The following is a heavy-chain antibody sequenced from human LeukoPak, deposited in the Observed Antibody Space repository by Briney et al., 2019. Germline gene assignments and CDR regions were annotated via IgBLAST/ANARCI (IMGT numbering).Heavy chain of an antibody. Sequence: SETLSLTCTVSGYSISSGYYWGWVRQSPGKGLEWIGTIYHSGTTYYNPSIKSRLSISMDTSKNQFSLRLTSVTAADTAVYFCVRDLVVYGNIDYWGQGTLVTVSS. J-gene: IGHJ4*02. CDR3: VRDLVVYGNIDY. CDR2: IYHSGTT. V-gene: IGHV4-38-2*02. D-gene: IGHD2-8*02. CDR1: GYSISSGYY.